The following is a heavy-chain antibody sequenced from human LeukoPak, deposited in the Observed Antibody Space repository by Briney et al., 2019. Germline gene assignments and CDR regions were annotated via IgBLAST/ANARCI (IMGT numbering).Heavy chain of an antibody. Sequence: PGGSLRLSCGASGFTFSSHVMSWVRQASGRGQEWVSSLSGSGKYTFYADSVKGRFTISRDNSRNELFLQMNSLTSGDTAEYYCAKSRATGTYPGRFDYWGLGILVTVSS. CDR1: GFTFSSHV. CDR2: LSGSGKYT. D-gene: IGHD3-10*01. J-gene: IGHJ4*02. CDR3: AKSRATGTYPGRFDY. V-gene: IGHV3-23*01.